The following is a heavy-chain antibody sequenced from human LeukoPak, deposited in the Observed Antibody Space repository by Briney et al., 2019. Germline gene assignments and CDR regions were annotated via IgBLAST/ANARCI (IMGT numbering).Heavy chain of an antibody. CDR2: IIPILGIA. D-gene: IGHD3-22*01. V-gene: IGHV1-69*04. Sequence: RASVKVSCKASGGTFSSYAISWVRQAPGQGLEWMGRIIPILGIANYAQKFQGRVTITADKSTSTAYMELSSLRSEDTAVYYCAREFGDYDSSGYYYVDHYFDYWGQGTLVTVSS. J-gene: IGHJ4*02. CDR3: AREFGDYDSSGYYYVDHYFDY. CDR1: GGTFSSYA.